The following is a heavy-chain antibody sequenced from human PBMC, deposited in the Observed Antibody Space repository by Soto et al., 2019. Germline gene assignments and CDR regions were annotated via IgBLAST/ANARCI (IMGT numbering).Heavy chain of an antibody. Sequence: ASVKVSCKASGYTFTSYAIHWVRQAPGQRPEWMGWINAGDGNTKYSQKFQGRVTISRDTSASTAYMDMSSLRSEDTALYYCARDGAVAGNSNFDYWGQGTLVTVSS. D-gene: IGHD6-19*01. CDR3: ARDGAVAGNSNFDY. CDR1: GYTFTSYA. V-gene: IGHV1-3*01. CDR2: INAGDGNT. J-gene: IGHJ4*02.